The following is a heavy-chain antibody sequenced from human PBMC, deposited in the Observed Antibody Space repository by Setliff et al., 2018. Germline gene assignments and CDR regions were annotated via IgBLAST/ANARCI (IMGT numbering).Heavy chain of an antibody. J-gene: IGHJ4*02. V-gene: IGHV3-23*01. CDR3: ARAFYYDFWTFDY. CDR2: ISGGGGST. D-gene: IGHD3-3*01. CDR1: GFTFSSYA. Sequence: PGGSLRLSCAASGFTFSSYAMSWVRQAPGKGLEWVSAISGGGGSTYYADSVKGRFTISRDNSKNTLSLQMNSLRAEDTAVYYCARAFYYDFWTFDYWGQGTLVTVSS.